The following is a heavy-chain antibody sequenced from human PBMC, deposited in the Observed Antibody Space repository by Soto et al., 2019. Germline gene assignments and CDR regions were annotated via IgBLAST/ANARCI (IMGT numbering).Heavy chain of an antibody. CDR2: IYYSGST. CDR3: ARNGYDFWSGYYPFDY. Sequence: TSETLSLTCTVSGGSISSYYWSWIRQPPGKGLEWIGYIYYSGSTNYNPSLKSRVTISVDTSKNQFSLKLSSVTAADTAVYYCARNGYDFWSGYYPFDYWGQGTLVTVSS. J-gene: IGHJ4*02. V-gene: IGHV4-59*08. D-gene: IGHD3-3*01. CDR1: GGSISSYY.